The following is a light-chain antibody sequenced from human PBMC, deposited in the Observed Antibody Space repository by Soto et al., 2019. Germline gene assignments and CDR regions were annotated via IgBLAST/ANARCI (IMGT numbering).Light chain of an antibody. Sequence: DIQXXXXPXXLSASVGDRVTITCRASQSISSWLAWYQQKPGKAPKLLIYKASSLESGVPSRFSGSGSGTEFTRTISSLQPDDFATYYCQQYNSYSLTFGGGTKVEIK. CDR1: QSISSW. V-gene: IGKV1-5*03. CDR3: QQYNSYSLT. J-gene: IGKJ4*01. CDR2: KAS.